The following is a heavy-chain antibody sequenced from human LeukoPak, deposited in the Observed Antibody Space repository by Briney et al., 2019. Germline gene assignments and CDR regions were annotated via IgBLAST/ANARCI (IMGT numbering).Heavy chain of an antibody. Sequence: GGSLRLSCAASGFSFSNYAMTWVRQAPGRGLEWVSAITGGGDYRYYADSVKGRFTISRDNSKNTLFLQMDSLRAEDTAVYYCAKRPLAGSADYYLTMDVWGQGTTVTVSS. CDR2: ITGGGDYR. J-gene: IGHJ6*02. CDR3: AKRPLAGSADYYLTMDV. D-gene: IGHD3-10*01. CDR1: GFSFSNYA. V-gene: IGHV3-23*01.